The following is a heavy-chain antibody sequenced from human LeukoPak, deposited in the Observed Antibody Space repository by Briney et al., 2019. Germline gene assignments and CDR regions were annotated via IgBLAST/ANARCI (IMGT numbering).Heavy chain of an antibody. V-gene: IGHV3-33*01. CDR2: MWYDGSNK. J-gene: IGHJ4*02. CDR3: ARDLVALTYYYDSSGYPTGGFDY. Sequence: PGGSLRLSCAASGFTFSSYGMHWVRQAPGKGLEWVAVMWYDGSNKYYADSVKGRFTISRDNSKNTLYLQMNSLRAEDTAVYYCARDLVALTYYYDSSGYPTGGFDYWGQGTLVTVSS. CDR1: GFTFSSYG. D-gene: IGHD3-22*01.